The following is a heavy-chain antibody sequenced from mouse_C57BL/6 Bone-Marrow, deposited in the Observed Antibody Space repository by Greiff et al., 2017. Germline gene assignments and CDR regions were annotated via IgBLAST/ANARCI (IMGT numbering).Heavy chain of an antibody. CDR3: ARSSWYFDV. CDR2: INPGSGGT. Sequence: VQLQQSGAELVRPGTSVTVSCKASGYAFTNYLIEWVKQRPGQGLEWIGVINPGSGGTNYNEKFKGKATLTADKSSSTAYMQLSSLTSEDSAVYFCARSSWYFDVWGTGTTVTVSS. J-gene: IGHJ1*03. CDR1: GYAFTNYL. V-gene: IGHV1-54*01.